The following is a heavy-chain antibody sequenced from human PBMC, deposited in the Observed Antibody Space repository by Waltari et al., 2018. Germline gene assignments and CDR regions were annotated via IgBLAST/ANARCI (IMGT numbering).Heavy chain of an antibody. D-gene: IGHD2-2*01. V-gene: IGHV3-7*01. Sequence: EVQLVESGGGLVQPGGSLRISCGASGFTFIRYWMSWVRQTPGKGLQWVANINYDGSQKYYVDSVKGRFTISRDNAKNSVYLQMNSLRVEDTAVYYCAKSRGFEYWGQGALITVSS. CDR1: GFTFIRYW. CDR3: AKSRGFEY. CDR2: INYDGSQK. J-gene: IGHJ4*02.